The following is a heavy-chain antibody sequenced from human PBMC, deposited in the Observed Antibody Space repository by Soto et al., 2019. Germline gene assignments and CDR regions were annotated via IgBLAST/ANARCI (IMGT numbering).Heavy chain of an antibody. CDR2: IYNSGRT. D-gene: IGHD2-2*01. CDR3: ARLEYQLLYSDY. V-gene: IGHV4-39*01. J-gene: IGHJ4*02. Sequence: SETLSLTCTVSGGSISSNIYHWGWIRQPPGKGLEWIGRIYNSGRTYYNASLKSRVSISIDTSKNQFSLKLSSVTAADTAVYYCARLEYQLLYSDYWGQGTLVTVSS. CDR1: GGSISSNIYH.